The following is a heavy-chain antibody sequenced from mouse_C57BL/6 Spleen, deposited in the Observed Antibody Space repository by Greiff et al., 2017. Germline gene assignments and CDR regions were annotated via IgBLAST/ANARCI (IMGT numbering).Heavy chain of an antibody. J-gene: IGHJ4*01. CDR1: GYSITSGYD. CDR2: ISYSGST. CDR3: ARSYYGRGYAMDD. Sequence: EVQLVESGPGMVKPSQSLSLTCTVTGYSITSGYDWHWIRHFPGNKLEWMGYISYSGSTNYNPSLKSRISITHDTSKNHFFLKLNSVTTEDTATYYCARSYYGRGYAMDDWGQGTSVTVSS. D-gene: IGHD1-1*01. V-gene: IGHV3-1*01.